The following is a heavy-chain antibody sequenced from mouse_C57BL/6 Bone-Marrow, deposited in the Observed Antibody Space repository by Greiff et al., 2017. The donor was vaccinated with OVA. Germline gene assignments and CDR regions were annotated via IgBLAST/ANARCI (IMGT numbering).Heavy chain of an antibody. CDR2: IRLKSDNYAT. CDR1: GFTFSNYW. Sequence: DVQLQESGGGLVQPGGSMKLSCVASGFTFSNYWMNWVRQSPEKGLEWVAQIRLKSDNYATHYAESVKGRFTISRDDSKSSVYLQMNNLRAEDTGIYYCTVGSSLFDYWGQGTTLTVSS. CDR3: TVGSSLFDY. V-gene: IGHV6-3*01. D-gene: IGHD1-1*01. J-gene: IGHJ2*01.